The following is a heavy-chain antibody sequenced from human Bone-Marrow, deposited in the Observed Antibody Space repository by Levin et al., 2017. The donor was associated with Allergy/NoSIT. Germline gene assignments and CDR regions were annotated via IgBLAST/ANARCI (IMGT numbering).Heavy chain of an antibody. V-gene: IGHV3-53*01. CDR1: GITVGTNY. D-gene: IGHD5-12*01. CDR2: IYSGGTT. Sequence: GGSLRLSCAASGITVGTNYMSWVRQAPGEGLEWVSIIYSGGTTDYADSGKGRFTISRDSSKNTLFLQMNSLRVEDTALYYCARSRGYSGRPIEYFDYWGQGTLVTVSS. CDR3: ARSRGYSGRPIEYFDY. J-gene: IGHJ4*02.